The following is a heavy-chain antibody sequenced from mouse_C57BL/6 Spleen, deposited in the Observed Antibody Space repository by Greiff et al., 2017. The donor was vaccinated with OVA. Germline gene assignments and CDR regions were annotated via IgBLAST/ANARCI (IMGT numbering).Heavy chain of an antibody. CDR1: GYTFTSYW. V-gene: IGHV1-61*01. CDR2: IYPSDSET. Sequence: VQLQQPGAELVRPGSSVKLSCKASGYTFTSYWMDWVKQRPGQGLEWIGNIYPSDSETHYNQKFKDKATLTVDKSSSTAYMQLSSLTSEDSAVYYCARGSNGTFDYWGQGTTLTVSS. D-gene: IGHD2-5*01. CDR3: ARGSNGTFDY. J-gene: IGHJ2*01.